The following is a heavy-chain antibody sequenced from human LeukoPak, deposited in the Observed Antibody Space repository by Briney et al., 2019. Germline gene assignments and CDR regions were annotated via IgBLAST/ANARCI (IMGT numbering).Heavy chain of an antibody. CDR3: ARGGGYCSSTSCVRAFDI. CDR1: GYTFTSYG. V-gene: IGHV1-18*01. CDR2: IGAYNGNT. Sequence: ASVKVSCKASGYTFTSYGISWVRQAPGQGLEWMGWIGAYNGNTNYAQKLQGRVTMTTDTSTSTAYMELRSLRSDDTAVYYCARGGGYCSSTSCVRAFDIWGQGTMVTVSS. D-gene: IGHD2-2*01. J-gene: IGHJ3*02.